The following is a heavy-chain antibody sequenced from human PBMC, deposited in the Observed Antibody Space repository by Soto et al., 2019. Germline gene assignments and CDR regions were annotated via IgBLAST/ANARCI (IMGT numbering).Heavy chain of an antibody. D-gene: IGHD6-25*01. CDR3: ARSSEQRVFDC. V-gene: IGHV1-18*04. J-gene: IGHJ4*02. Sequence: GXSVKVSCKASGGTFSSYAISLVRQAPGQGLEWMGWISAYNGNTNYAQKLQGRVTMTTDTSTSTAYMELRSLRSDDTAVYYCARSSEQRVFDCWGQGTLVTVSS. CDR1: GGTFSSYA. CDR2: ISAYNGNT.